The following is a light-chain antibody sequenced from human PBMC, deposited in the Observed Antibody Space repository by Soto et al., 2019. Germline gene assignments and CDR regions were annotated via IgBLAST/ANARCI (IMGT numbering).Light chain of an antibody. CDR1: QSVSTY. J-gene: IGKJ4*01. CDR2: DAS. Sequence: EIVLTQSPATLSLSPGERATLSCRASQSVSTYLAWFQQKPGQGPRLLTYDASNRATGIPARFSGSGSGTDFTLTISSLEPEDFAVYYCQQHSNWPPLTFGGGTKVEIK. CDR3: QQHSNWPPLT. V-gene: IGKV3-11*01.